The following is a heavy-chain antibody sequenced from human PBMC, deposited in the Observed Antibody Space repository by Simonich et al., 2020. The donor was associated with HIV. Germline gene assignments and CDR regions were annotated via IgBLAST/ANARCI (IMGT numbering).Heavy chain of an antibody. CDR2: INADNGNT. Sequence: QVQLVQSGAEVKKPGASVKVSCKTSGYTFTNYAMHWGRQAPGQRLEWMGLINADNGNTKYSQKFHGRVTITRDTSASTAYMELSSLRSEDTAVYYCARLGVTPYYYYAMDVWGQGTTVTVSS. J-gene: IGHJ6*02. CDR3: ARLGVTPYYYYAMDV. CDR1: GYTFTNYA. V-gene: IGHV1-3*01. D-gene: IGHD4-4*01.